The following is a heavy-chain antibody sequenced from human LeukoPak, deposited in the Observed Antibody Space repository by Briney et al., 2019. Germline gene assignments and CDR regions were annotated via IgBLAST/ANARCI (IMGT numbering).Heavy chain of an antibody. V-gene: IGHV4-59*01. CDR2: IYYSGST. Sequence: SETLSLTCTVSGGSISSYYWSWIRQPPGKGLEWIGYIYYSGSTNYNPSLESRVTISVDTSKNQFSLKLSSVTAADTAVYYCASTIFGVVTDIVFDYWGQGTLVTVSS. D-gene: IGHD3-3*01. CDR1: GGSISSYY. CDR3: ASTIFGVVTDIVFDY. J-gene: IGHJ4*02.